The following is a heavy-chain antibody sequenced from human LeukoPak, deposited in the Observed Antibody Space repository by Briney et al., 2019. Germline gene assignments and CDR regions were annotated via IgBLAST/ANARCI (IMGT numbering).Heavy chain of an antibody. V-gene: IGHV3-23*01. CDR1: GFTFSSYA. D-gene: IGHD1-26*01. CDR2: ITASGGNT. Sequence: PGGSLRLSCAASGFTFSSYAMGWVRQAPGKGLEWVSAITASGGNTYYADSVKGRFTISRDNSKNTLYLQMNSLRADDTAVYYCARTVGATDSLDYWGQGTLVTVSS. J-gene: IGHJ4*02. CDR3: ARTVGATDSLDY.